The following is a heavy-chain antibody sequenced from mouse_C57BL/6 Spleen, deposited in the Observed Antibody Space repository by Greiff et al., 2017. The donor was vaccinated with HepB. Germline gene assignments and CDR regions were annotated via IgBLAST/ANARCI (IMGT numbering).Heavy chain of an antibody. CDR1: GYAFSSSW. J-gene: IGHJ2*01. Sequence: QVQLQQSGPELVKPGASVKISCKASGYAFSSSWMNWVKQRPGKGLEWIGRIYPGDGDTNYNGKFKGKATLTADKSSSTAYMQLSSLTSEDSAVYFCANELLPYFDYWGQGTTLTVSS. D-gene: IGHD1-1*01. CDR3: ANELLPYFDY. CDR2: IYPGDGDT. V-gene: IGHV1-82*01.